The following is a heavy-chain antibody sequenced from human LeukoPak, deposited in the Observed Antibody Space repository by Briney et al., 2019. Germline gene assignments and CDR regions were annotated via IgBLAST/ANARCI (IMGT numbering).Heavy chain of an antibody. CDR1: GFTFSSYS. V-gene: IGHV3-21*01. CDR3: ARGTNPNAVVVAATPGTQDY. D-gene: IGHD2-15*01. CDR2: ISSSSSYI. Sequence: PGGSLRLSWAASGFTFSSYSMNWVRQAPGKGLEWVSSISSSSSYIYYADSVKGRFTISRDNAKNSLYLQMNSLRAEDTAVYYCARGTNPNAVVVAATPGTQDYWGQGTLVTVSS. J-gene: IGHJ4*02.